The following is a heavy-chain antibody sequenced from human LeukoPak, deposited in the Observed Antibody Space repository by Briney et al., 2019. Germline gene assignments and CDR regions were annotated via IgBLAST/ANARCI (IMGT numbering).Heavy chain of an antibody. CDR3: ARESLPGLVVPAAIKGVDYYYYMDV. Sequence: SETLSLTCTVSGGSISSGSYYWRWIRQPAGKGLEWIGRIYTSGSTKYNPSLKSRVTISVDTSKNQFSLKLSSVTAADTAVYYCARESLPGLVVPAAIKGVDYYYYMDVWGKGTTVTVSS. CDR1: GGSISSGSYY. V-gene: IGHV4-61*02. J-gene: IGHJ6*03. D-gene: IGHD2-2*02. CDR2: IYTSGST.